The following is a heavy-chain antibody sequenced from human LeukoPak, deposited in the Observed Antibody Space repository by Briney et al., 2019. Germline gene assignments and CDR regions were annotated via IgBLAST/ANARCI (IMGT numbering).Heavy chain of an antibody. CDR1: GFTFSNYA. CDR3: AKGSYYDSSGSFYFDY. V-gene: IGHV3-30-3*01. Sequence: PGGSLRLSCAASGFTFSNYAMHWVRQAPGKGLEWVAVISYDGSNKYYADSVKGRFTISRDNSKNTLYVQVNSLGTEDTASYYCAKGSYYDSSGSFYFDYWGQGTLVTVSS. D-gene: IGHD3-22*01. CDR2: ISYDGSNK. J-gene: IGHJ4*02.